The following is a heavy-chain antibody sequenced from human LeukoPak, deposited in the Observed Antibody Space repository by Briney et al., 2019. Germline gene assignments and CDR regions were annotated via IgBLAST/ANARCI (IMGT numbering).Heavy chain of an antibody. Sequence: GASVKVSCKASGGTFSYYAISWVRQAPGQGLEWMGGIIPMFGTANYAQKFQGRVTITADKSTSTAYMELSSLRSEDTAVYYCARTCSGGSCYYAFDIWGQGTMVTVSS. D-gene: IGHD2-15*01. CDR3: ARTCSGGSCYYAFDI. J-gene: IGHJ3*02. V-gene: IGHV1-69*06. CDR2: IIPMFGTA. CDR1: GGTFSYYA.